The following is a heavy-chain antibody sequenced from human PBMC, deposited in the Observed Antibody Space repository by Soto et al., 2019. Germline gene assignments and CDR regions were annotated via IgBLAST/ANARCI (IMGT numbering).Heavy chain of an antibody. CDR1: GYTFTSYG. J-gene: IGHJ6*02. CDR2: ISAYNGNT. V-gene: IGHV1-18*01. CDR3: ARDLGDLGYYYYGMDV. D-gene: IGHD3-16*01. Sequence: QVPLVQSGAEVKKPGASVKVSCKASGYTFTSYGISWVRQAPGQGLEWMGWISAYNGNTNYAQKLQGRVTMTTDTSTRTAYMELRSLRSDDTAVYYCARDLGDLGYYYYGMDVWGQGTTVTVSS.